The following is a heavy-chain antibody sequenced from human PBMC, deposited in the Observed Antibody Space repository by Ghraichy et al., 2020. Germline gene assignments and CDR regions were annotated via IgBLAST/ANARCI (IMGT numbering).Heavy chain of an antibody. CDR1: GFTFSNYW. CDR3: ARGGSSGDFWYFDL. Sequence: GSLRLSCAASGFTFSNYWMHWVRQAPGKGLVWVSRINSDGSFPNNADSVKGRFTISRDNAKTTLYLQMNSLRADDTAVYYCARGGSSGDFWYFDLWGRGTLVTVSS. V-gene: IGHV3-74*01. J-gene: IGHJ2*01. CDR2: INSDGSFP. D-gene: IGHD6-19*01.